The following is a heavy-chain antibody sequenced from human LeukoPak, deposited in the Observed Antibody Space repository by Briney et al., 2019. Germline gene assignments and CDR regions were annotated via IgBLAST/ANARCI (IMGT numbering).Heavy chain of an antibody. CDR2: IIPIFGTA. J-gene: IGHJ5*02. V-gene: IGHV1-69*05. CDR3: AGDSSGYRA. Sequence: SVKVSCKASGYTFTSYDINWERQAPGQGLEWMGRIIPIFGTANYAQKFQGRVTITTDESTSTAYMELSSLRSEDTAVYYCAGDSSGYRAWGQGTLVTVSS. CDR1: GYTFTSYD. D-gene: IGHD3-22*01.